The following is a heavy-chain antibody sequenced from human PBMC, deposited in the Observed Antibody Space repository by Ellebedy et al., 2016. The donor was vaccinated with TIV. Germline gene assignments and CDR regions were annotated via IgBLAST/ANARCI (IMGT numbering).Heavy chain of an antibody. J-gene: IGHJ4*02. V-gene: IGHV1-69*10. Sequence: AASVKVSCKASGGTFSSYALNWVRQAPGQGLEWMGRIMPILDIANYPQKFQGRVTITADKSTSTAYMELRSFRSEDTAVNSWARDLLGSADYWGQGTLVTVSS. D-gene: IGHD3-22*01. CDR2: IMPILDIA. CDR3: ARDLLGSADY. CDR1: GGTFSSYA.